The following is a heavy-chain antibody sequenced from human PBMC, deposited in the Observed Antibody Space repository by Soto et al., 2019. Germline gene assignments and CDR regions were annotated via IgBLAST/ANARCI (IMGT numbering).Heavy chain of an antibody. Sequence: PSETLSLTCAVYGGSFSGYYWSWIRQPPGKGLEWIGEINHSGSTNYNPSLKSRVTISVDTSKNQFSLKLSSVTAADTAVYYCAGLRGLSYYSYNGMDVWGQGTTVTVS. D-gene: IGHD5-18*01. CDR1: GGSFSGYY. V-gene: IGHV4-34*01. J-gene: IGHJ6*02. CDR2: INHSGST. CDR3: AGLRGLSYYSYNGMDV.